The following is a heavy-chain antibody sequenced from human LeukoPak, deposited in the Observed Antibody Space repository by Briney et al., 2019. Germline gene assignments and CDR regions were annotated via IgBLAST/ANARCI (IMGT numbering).Heavy chain of an antibody. D-gene: IGHD7-27*01. CDR2: IIPIFGTA. CDR1: GGTVSSYA. J-gene: IGHJ4*02. Sequence: SVKVSCKASGGTVSSYAISWVRQAPGQGLEWMGGIIPIFGTANYAQKFQGRVTMTRDTSTSTVYMELSSLRSEDTAVYYCARDGRLGIRPFDYWGQGTLVTVSS. CDR3: ARDGRLGIRPFDY. V-gene: IGHV1-69*05.